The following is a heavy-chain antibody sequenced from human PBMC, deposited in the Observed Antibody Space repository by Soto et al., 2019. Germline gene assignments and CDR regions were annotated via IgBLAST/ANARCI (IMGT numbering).Heavy chain of an antibody. CDR3: ARDGRVVETGMDV. CDR1: GFTFSSYA. D-gene: IGHD2-21*02. CDR2: ISYDGSNK. Sequence: QVQLVESGGGVVQPGRSLRLSCAASGFTFSSYAMHWVRQAPGKGLEWVAVISYDGSNKYYADSVKGRFTISRDNSKNTLYLQMNSLRAEDTAVYYGARDGRVVETGMDVWGQGTTVTVSS. V-gene: IGHV3-30-3*01. J-gene: IGHJ6*02.